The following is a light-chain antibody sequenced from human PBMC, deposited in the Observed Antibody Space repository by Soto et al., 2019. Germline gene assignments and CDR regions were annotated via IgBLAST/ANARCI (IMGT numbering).Light chain of an antibody. Sequence: DIQMTQSPSSLSASVGDRVTISCRASQSISSHLNWYQQKPGKVPKLLIYGASSLHSGVPSRFSGSGSGTDFTLTISSLQPEDFVTYYCQQTYLTPWTFGQGAKVEIK. CDR3: QQTYLTPWT. V-gene: IGKV1-39*01. CDR2: GAS. J-gene: IGKJ1*01. CDR1: QSISSH.